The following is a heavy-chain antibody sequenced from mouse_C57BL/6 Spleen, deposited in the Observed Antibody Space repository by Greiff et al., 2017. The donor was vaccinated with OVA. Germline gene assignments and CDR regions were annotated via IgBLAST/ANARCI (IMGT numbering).Heavy chain of an antibody. D-gene: IGHD1-1*01. Sequence: VKLQQSGAELVKPGASVKMSCKASGYTFTTYPIEWMKQNHGKSLEWIGNFHPYNDDTKYNEKFKGKATLTVEKSSSTFYLELSRLTSDDSAVYYCARSYYGSSHYYAMDYWGQGTSVTVSS. CDR1: GYTFTTYP. CDR3: ARSYYGSSHYYAMDY. CDR2: FHPYNDDT. J-gene: IGHJ4*01. V-gene: IGHV1-47*01.